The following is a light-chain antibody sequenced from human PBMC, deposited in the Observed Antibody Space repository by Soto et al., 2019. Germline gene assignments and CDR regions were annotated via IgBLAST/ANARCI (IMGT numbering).Light chain of an antibody. V-gene: IGLV2-14*01. CDR3: SSYASSATPYG. CDR1: SSDIGPYNH. Sequence: QSALTQPASVSGSPGQSITISCIGTSSDIGPYNHVSWYQQHPDKAPKLILYGVTNRPSGASDRFSGSKSGNAAFLTISGLQAEDEADYYCSSYASSATPYGFGTGAKGTVL. J-gene: IGLJ1*01. CDR2: GVT.